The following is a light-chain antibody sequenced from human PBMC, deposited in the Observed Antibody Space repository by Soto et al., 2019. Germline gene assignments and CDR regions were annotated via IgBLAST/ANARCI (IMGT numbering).Light chain of an antibody. CDR3: LSKTSSISYV. J-gene: IGLJ1*01. Sequence: QSVLTQPASVSGSPGQSITISCTGTSSDVGGYKFVSWYQQHPGKAPKLMIHEVSNRPSGVSNRFSGSKSGNTASLTISGLQAEDEADYYCLSKTSSISYVFGTGTKVTVL. CDR1: SSDVGGYKF. V-gene: IGLV2-14*01. CDR2: EVS.